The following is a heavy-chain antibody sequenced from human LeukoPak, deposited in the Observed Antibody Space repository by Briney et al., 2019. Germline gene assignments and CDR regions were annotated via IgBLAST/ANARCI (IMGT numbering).Heavy chain of an antibody. J-gene: IGHJ6*03. CDR2: IYPGDSDT. CDR1: GYSFTSYW. CDR3: ARSSGSGWLGYYYYYMDV. D-gene: IGHD6-19*01. V-gene: IGHV5-51*01. Sequence: GESLKISCKGPGYSFTSYWIGWVRQMPGKGLEWVGIIYPGDSDTRYSPSFQGQVTISADKSISTAYLQWSSLKASDTAMYYCARSSGSGWLGYYYYYMDVWGKGTTVTVSS.